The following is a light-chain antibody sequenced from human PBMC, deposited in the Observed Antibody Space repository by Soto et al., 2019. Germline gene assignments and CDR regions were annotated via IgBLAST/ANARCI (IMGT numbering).Light chain of an antibody. J-gene: IGKJ5*01. Sequence: EILLAQSPATLSLSPGERATLSCMASQSVSSNLAWYQQKPGQAPRLLIYDASNRATGVPARFSGSGSGTDFTLTISSLEPEDFAVYYCQQRYNWPPITFGQGTRLEIK. CDR3: QQRYNWPPIT. V-gene: IGKV3-11*01. CDR1: QSVSSN. CDR2: DAS.